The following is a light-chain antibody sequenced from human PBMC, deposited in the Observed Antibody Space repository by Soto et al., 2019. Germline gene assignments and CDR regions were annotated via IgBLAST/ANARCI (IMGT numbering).Light chain of an antibody. CDR3: QQYDNYPLS. Sequence: DIPMTQSPSTLSASVGDRVTISCRASQSVGSWLAWYQQKPGKAPKFLIYDASTRESGVPSRFSGSGSGAEFTLSISRLQPEDFATWSGQQYDNYPLSFGGGTKVEL. CDR2: DAS. J-gene: IGKJ4*01. V-gene: IGKV1-5*01. CDR1: QSVGSW.